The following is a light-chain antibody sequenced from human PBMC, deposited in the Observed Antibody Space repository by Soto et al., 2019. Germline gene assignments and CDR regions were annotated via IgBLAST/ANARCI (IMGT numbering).Light chain of an antibody. CDR1: SSDVGGYNF. CDR3: SSSAGTNILVV. Sequence: QSALTQPPSASGSPGQSVTISCTGSSSDVGGYNFVSWYQQHPGKAPKLMIYEVSERPSGVPDRFSGSKTGNTASLTVSGLQADDEADYYCSSSAGTNILVVFGGGTKLTVL. J-gene: IGLJ2*01. CDR2: EVS. V-gene: IGLV2-8*01.